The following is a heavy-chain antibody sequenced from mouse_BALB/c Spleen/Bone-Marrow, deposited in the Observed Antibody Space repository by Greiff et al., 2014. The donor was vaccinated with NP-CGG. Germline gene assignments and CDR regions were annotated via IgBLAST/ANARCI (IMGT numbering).Heavy chain of an antibody. Sequence: EVKLMESGPSLVKPSQTLSLTCSATGDSITRGYWNWIRKFPGNKLEYMGYITYSANTYYNPSLKSRLSITRDTTKNQYYLQLNSVTTEDTATYYCATGYYFDYWGQGTTLTVSS. D-gene: IGHD4-1*01. CDR1: GDSITRGY. V-gene: IGHV3-8*02. CDR3: ATGYYFDY. J-gene: IGHJ2*01. CDR2: ITYSANT.